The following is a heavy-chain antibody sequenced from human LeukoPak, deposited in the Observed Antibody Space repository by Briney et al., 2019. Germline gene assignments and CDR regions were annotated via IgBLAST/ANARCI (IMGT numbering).Heavy chain of an antibody. CDR1: GFTVTTDH. CDR3: ARVWELSFDY. CDR2: IYSAGST. Sequence: PGGSLRLSCAASGFTVTTDHMSWVRQAAGKGLECVSVIYSAGSTSHADSVEGRFTISRDNSKNTVHLQMNSLRAEDTAMYYCARVWELSFDYWGQGTLVTVSS. V-gene: IGHV3-53*01. J-gene: IGHJ4*02. D-gene: IGHD1-26*01.